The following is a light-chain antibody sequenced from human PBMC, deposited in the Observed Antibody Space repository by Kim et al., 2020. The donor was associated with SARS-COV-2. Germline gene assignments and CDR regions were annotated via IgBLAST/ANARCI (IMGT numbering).Light chain of an antibody. CDR2: AAA. Sequence: KASQSVLNHLAWYQQTPGQAPRPLIYAAATRATGSPARCSGSGSGTEFSLTISSLQSEDFAVYYCQQYNNWPLTFGQGTKVDIK. CDR3: QQYNNWPLT. V-gene: IGKV3D-15*01. J-gene: IGKJ1*01. CDR1: QSVLNH.